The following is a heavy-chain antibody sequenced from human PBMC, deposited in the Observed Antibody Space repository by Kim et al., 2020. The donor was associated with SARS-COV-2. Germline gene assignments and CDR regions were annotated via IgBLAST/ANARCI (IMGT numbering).Heavy chain of an antibody. CDR1: GFTFSSYD. Sequence: GGSLRLSCGVSGFTFSSYDMSWVRQAPGKGLEWVSAVRRDGTTDYTDSVKGRFNISRDNAKNTLYVEMNTLRPADTAVYYCARHRVTGFWYFDLWGRGTLVTVSS. V-gene: IGHV3-23*01. CDR2: VRRDGTT. D-gene: IGHD2-8*02. J-gene: IGHJ2*01. CDR3: ARHRVTGFWYFDL.